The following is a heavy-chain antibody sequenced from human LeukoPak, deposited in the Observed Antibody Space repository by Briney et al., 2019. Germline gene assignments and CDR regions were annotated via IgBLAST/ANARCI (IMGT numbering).Heavy chain of an antibody. D-gene: IGHD3-16*01. Sequence: ASVKVSCKASGYTFTSYDFNWLRQATGQGPEWMGWMNPNSGATGYAQKFQGRLTMTRDPSTSTVYMELSSLRSEDTAEYFCARGMSELYYYCMNVWGQGTAVTVSS. CDR3: ARGMSELYYYCMNV. CDR2: MNPNSGAT. J-gene: IGHJ6*02. V-gene: IGHV1-8*01. CDR1: GYTFTSYD.